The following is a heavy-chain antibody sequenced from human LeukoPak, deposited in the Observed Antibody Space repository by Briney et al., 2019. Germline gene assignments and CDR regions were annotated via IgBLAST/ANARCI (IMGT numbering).Heavy chain of an antibody. V-gene: IGHV3-30*02. Sequence: PGGSLRLSCAASGFTFSSYGMHWVRQAPGKGLEWVAFIRYDGSNKYYADSVKGRFTISRDNSKNTLYLQMNSLRAEDTAVYYCAKADPYCSSTSCPLNYWGQGTLVTVSS. J-gene: IGHJ4*02. CDR2: IRYDGSNK. D-gene: IGHD2-2*01. CDR1: GFTFSSYG. CDR3: AKADPYCSSTSCPLNY.